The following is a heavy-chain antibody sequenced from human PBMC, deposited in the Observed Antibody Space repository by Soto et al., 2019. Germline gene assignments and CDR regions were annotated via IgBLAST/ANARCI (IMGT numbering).Heavy chain of an antibody. J-gene: IGHJ6*04. Sequence: GGSLRLSCAASGFTFSSYDMHWVRQATGKGLEWVSAIGTAGDTYYPGSVKGRFTISRENAKNSLYLQMNSLRAGDTAVYYCARESNSDQHVLWDVWGKGTTVTVSS. D-gene: IGHD3-10*01. V-gene: IGHV3-13*01. CDR3: ARESNSDQHVLWDV. CDR2: IGTAGDT. CDR1: GFTFSSYD.